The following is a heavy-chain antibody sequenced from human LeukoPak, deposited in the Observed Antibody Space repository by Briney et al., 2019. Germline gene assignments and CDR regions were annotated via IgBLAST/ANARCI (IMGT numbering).Heavy chain of an antibody. CDR2: TYYRSKWYN. CDR1: GDSVSSNNGA. D-gene: IGHD6-19*01. CDR3: ARDLGNTGWYTFDY. V-gene: IGHV6-1*01. J-gene: IGHJ4*02. Sequence: SQTLSLTCDISGDSVSSNNGAWNWIRQSPSRGLEWLGRTYYRSKWYNDYAGSLNGRITISPDTSKNQFSLHLNSVTPEGTAVYYCARDLGNTGWYTFDYWGQGILVTVFS.